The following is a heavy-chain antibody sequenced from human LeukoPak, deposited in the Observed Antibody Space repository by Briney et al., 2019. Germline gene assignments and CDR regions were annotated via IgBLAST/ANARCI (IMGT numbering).Heavy chain of an antibody. CDR1: GGSFSGYY. V-gene: IGHV4-34*01. CDR2: INHSGST. Sequence: PSETLSLTCAVNGGSFSGYYWSWIRQPPGKGLEWIGEINHSGSTNYNPSLKSRVTISVDTSKNQFSLKLSSVTAADTAVYYCARGRYSSGWYSYYFDYWGQGTLVTVSS. CDR3: ARGRYSSGWYSYYFDY. J-gene: IGHJ4*02. D-gene: IGHD6-19*01.